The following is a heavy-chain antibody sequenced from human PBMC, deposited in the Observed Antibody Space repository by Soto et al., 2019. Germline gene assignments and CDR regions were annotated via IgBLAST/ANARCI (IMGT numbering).Heavy chain of an antibody. V-gene: IGHV3-72*01. CDR1: GFTLRDHF. CDR3: VAYLSYYVH. D-gene: IGHD3-10*02. J-gene: IGHJ4*02. Sequence: EVQLGGPGGGLVQPGGSLRLSCAGSGFTLRDHFIDWVRQAPGKGLEWVGRTKHKGSSYATEYAASVKGRFPISRDDSYNSLYLQMSSLRTEDTAVYYCVAYLSYYVHWGQGTLVTVSS. CDR2: TKHKGSSYAT.